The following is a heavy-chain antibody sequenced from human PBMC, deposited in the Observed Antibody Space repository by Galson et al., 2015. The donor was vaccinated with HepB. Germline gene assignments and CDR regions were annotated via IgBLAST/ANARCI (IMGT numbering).Heavy chain of an antibody. J-gene: IGHJ4*02. CDR2: ISSGGSTI. CDR1: GFTFSTYT. D-gene: IGHD1-26*01. CDR3: ARVSLRLARLGNYFDY. V-gene: IGHV3-48*01. Sequence: SLRLSCAASGFTFSTYTMNWVRQAPGKGLEWVSYISSGGSTIYYADSVEGRFTISRDNAKNLLYLQMSSLRAEDTAVYYCARVSLRLARLGNYFDYWGQGTLVTVSS.